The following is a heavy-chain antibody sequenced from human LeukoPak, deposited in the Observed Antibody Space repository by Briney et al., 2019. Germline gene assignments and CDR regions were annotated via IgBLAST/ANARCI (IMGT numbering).Heavy chain of an antibody. CDR3: AKDSGYSTSWQHFDY. V-gene: IGHV3-9*01. D-gene: IGHD6-13*01. J-gene: IGHJ4*02. CDR2: ISWNSGSI. CDR1: GFTFDDYA. Sequence: GGSLRLSCAASGFTFDDYAMHWVRQAPVKGLEWVSGISWNSGSIGYADSVKGRFTISRDNAKNSLYLQMNSLRAEDTALYYCAKDSGYSTSWQHFDYWGQGTLVTVSS.